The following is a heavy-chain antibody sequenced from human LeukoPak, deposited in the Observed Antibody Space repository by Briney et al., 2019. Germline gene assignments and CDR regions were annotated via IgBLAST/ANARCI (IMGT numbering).Heavy chain of an antibody. CDR3: AASIAAAGTFDP. CDR2: ISSSGSTI. CDR1: GFTFSDYY. Sequence: PGGSLRLSCAASGFTFSDYYMSWIRQAPGKGLEWVSYISSSGSTIYYADSVKGRFTISMDNAKNSLYLQMNSLRAEDTAVYYCAASIAAAGTFDPWGQGTLVTVSS. J-gene: IGHJ5*02. D-gene: IGHD6-13*01. V-gene: IGHV3-11*04.